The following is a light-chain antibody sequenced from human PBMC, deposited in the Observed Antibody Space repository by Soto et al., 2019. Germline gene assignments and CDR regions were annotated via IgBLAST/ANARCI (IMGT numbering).Light chain of an antibody. Sequence: DIQLTQTPSTLSSSVGDRVTITCRASQRITSWLAWYQQKPGKAPKLLIYDASRLQSGVPARFSGSGSGTEFTLTISSLQTDDFATYYCQQYDSYYTFGQGTQVDIK. CDR3: QQYDSYYT. V-gene: IGKV1-5*01. J-gene: IGKJ2*01. CDR2: DAS. CDR1: QRITSW.